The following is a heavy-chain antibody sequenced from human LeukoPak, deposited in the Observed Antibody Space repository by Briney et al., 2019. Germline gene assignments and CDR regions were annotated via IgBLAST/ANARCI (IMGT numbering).Heavy chain of an antibody. J-gene: IGHJ5*02. CDR1: GGTFISYA. D-gene: IGHD6-13*01. Sequence: SVKVSCKASGGTFISYAISWVRQAPGQGLEWMGGIIPILGTANYAQKFQGRVTITADESTSTAYMELSSLRSEDTAVYYCARSLYSTKRFDPWSQGTLVTVSS. CDR2: IIPILGTA. CDR3: ARSLYSTKRFDP. V-gene: IGHV1-69*13.